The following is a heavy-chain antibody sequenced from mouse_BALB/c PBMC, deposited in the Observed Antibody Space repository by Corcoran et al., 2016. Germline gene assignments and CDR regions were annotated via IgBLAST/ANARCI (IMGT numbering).Heavy chain of an antibody. CDR3: AKTARATYYCDY. Sequence: VQLQQSGPEMVKPRASVKISCKASGYSFTSYYIHWVKQRPGQGLEWIGWIFPGLGNTKYNEKFKGKATLPADTSSSTAYMQLSSLTSEDSAVYFCAKTARATYYCDYWGQGTTLTVS. CDR2: IFPGLGNT. J-gene: IGHJ2*01. D-gene: IGHD3-2*01. V-gene: IGHV1-66*01. CDR1: GYSFTSYY.